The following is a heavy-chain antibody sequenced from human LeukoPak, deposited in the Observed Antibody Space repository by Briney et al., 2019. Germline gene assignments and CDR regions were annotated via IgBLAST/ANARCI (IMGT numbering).Heavy chain of an antibody. CDR2: INHSGST. CDR1: GGSINSSSYY. Sequence: SETLSLTCTVSGGSINSSSYYWGWIRQPPGKGLEWIGEINHSGSTNYNPSLKSRVTISVDTSKNQFSLKLSSVTAADTAVYYCATLMYSSSWKWFDPWGQGTLVTVSS. V-gene: IGHV4-39*07. CDR3: ATLMYSSSWKWFDP. D-gene: IGHD6-13*01. J-gene: IGHJ5*02.